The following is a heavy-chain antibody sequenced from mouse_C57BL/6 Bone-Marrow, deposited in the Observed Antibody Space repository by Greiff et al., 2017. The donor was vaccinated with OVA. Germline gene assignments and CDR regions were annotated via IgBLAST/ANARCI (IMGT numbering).Heavy chain of an antibody. CDR2: IDPESGDT. J-gene: IGHJ2*01. Sequence: DVQLQESGAELVRPGASVKLSCTASGFNIKDDYMHWVKERPEQGLEWIGWIDPESGDTEYASKFQGKATITADTSSKTVYLHLSSLTSEDTAVYYCTTYRYWGQGTTLTVSS. CDR1: GFNIKDDY. CDR3: TTYRY. V-gene: IGHV14-4*01.